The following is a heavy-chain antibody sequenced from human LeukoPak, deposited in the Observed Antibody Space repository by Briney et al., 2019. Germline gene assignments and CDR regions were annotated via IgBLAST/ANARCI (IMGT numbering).Heavy chain of an antibody. Sequence: KTSETLSLTCTVSGGSIRSSYYYWGWIRQPPGKGLEWIGSIYDSGSTDYNPSLKSRVTISVDTSKNQFSLKLSSVTAADTAVYYCARVETFPYYGYYYYYGMDVWGQGTTVTVSS. J-gene: IGHJ6*02. V-gene: IGHV4-39*07. CDR2: IYDSGST. CDR1: GGSIRSSYYY. D-gene: IGHD3-10*01. CDR3: ARVETFPYYGYYYYYGMDV.